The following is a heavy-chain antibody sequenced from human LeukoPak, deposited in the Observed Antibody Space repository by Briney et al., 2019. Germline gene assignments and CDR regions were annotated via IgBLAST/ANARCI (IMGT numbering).Heavy chain of an antibody. CDR1: GFTFSSYA. CDR3: AKDPEERSMILVVINFSFDY. J-gene: IGHJ4*02. D-gene: IGHD3-22*01. Sequence: GGSLRLSCAASGFTFSSYAMSWVRQAPGKGLEWVSAISGSGGSTYYADSVKGRFTISRDNSKNTLYLQMNSLRAEDTAVYYCAKDPEERSMILVVINFSFDYWGQGTLVTVSS. V-gene: IGHV3-23*01. CDR2: ISGSGGST.